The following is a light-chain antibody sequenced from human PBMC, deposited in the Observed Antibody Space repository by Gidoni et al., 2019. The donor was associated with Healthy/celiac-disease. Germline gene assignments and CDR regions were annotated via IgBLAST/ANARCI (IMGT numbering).Light chain of an antibody. J-gene: IGKJ2*04. CDR3: QQLNNYPRGCS. CDR1: QGISSY. CDR2: AAS. V-gene: IGKV1-9*01. Sequence: DIQLTQSPSFLSASVGDRVTITCRASQGISSYLAWYQQKPGKAPKLLIYAASTLQSGVPSSFSGSGSGTEFTLTISSLQPEDFATYYCQQLNNYPRGCSFGQGTKLEIK.